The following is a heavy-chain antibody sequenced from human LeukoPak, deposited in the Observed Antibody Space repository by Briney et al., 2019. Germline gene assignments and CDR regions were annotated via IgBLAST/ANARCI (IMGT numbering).Heavy chain of an antibody. J-gene: IGHJ4*02. CDR2: ISAYSGNT. CDR3: ARNSGYSYAKIIPGGY. Sequence: ASVKVSCKASGYTFTSYGISWVRQAPGQGLEWMGWISAYSGNTNYAQKLQGRVTMTTDTSTSTAYMELRSLRSDDTAVYYCARNSGYSYAKIIPGGYWGQGTLVTVSS. V-gene: IGHV1-18*01. D-gene: IGHD5-18*01. CDR1: GYTFTSYG.